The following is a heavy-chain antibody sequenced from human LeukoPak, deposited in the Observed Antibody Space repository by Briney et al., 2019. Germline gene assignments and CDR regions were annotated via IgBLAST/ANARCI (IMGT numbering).Heavy chain of an antibody. J-gene: IGHJ4*02. CDR1: GFTFSSYS. CDR3: ARDFFRVGATSAY. CDR2: ISSSSSYI. Sequence: PGGSLRLSCAASGFTFSSYSMNWVRQAPGKGLEWVSSISSSSSYIYYADSVKGRFTISRDNAKNSLYLQMNGLRAEDTAVYYCARDFFRVGATSAYWGQGTLVTVSS. D-gene: IGHD1-26*01. V-gene: IGHV3-21*01.